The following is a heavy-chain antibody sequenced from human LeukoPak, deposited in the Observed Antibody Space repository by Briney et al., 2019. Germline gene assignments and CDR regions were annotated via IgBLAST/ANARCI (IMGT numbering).Heavy chain of an antibody. V-gene: IGHV5-51*01. D-gene: IGHD3-22*01. J-gene: IGHJ4*02. CDR2: IYPGDSDA. Sequence: GESLKISCKGSGYSFTSYWIGWVRQMPGKGLEWMGIIYPGDSDARYSPSFQGQVTISADKSISTAYLQWSSLKASDTAMYYCARREYYYDSSAHQGFDYWGQGTLVTVSS. CDR3: ARREYYYDSSAHQGFDY. CDR1: GYSFTSYW.